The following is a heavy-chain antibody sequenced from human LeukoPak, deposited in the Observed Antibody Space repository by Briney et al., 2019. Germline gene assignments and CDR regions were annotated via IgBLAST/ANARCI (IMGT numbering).Heavy chain of an antibody. CDR2: ISGDGGST. J-gene: IGHJ4*02. CDR3: AKAHYYDSSGYYPY. D-gene: IGHD3-22*01. V-gene: IGHV3-43*02. Sequence: GGPPRLSCAASGLTYYEYAMHWLPQAPEKGLECVSLISGDGGSTYYAHSVKRRITISRYNNKNSLYLQMNSLRTEDTALYYCAKAHYYDSSGYYPYWGQGTLVTVSS. CDR1: GLTYYEYA.